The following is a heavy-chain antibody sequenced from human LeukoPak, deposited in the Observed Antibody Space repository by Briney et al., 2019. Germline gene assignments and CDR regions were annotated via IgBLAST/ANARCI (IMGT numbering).Heavy chain of an antibody. CDR3: ARDRWHYGSGSGFFDY. D-gene: IGHD3-3*02. Sequence: QPGGSLRLSCTASGFSFSDYSMNWVRQAPGKGLEWVSYIRSSTSNIFYAESVKARFTVSRDNAKNSLYLHMNRLRAEDTAVYYCARDRWHYGSGSGFFDYWGQGTLVTVSS. CDR2: IRSSTSNI. V-gene: IGHV3-48*01. J-gene: IGHJ4*02. CDR1: GFSFSDYS.